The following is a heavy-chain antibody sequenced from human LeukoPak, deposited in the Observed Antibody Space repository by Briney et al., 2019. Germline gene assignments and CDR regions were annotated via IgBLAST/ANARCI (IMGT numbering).Heavy chain of an antibody. CDR2: INHRGST. D-gene: IGHD6-19*01. Sequence: KTSETLSLTCAVYGGSFSGYYWSWIRQPPGKGLEWIGEINHRGSTNYNSSLKSRVAISVDTSKNQFSLRLNSVTAADTAVYYCARGSRNSGWYREGSYYMDVWGKGTTVTVSS. J-gene: IGHJ6*03. CDR3: ARGSRNSGWYREGSYYMDV. CDR1: GGSFSGYY. V-gene: IGHV4-34*01.